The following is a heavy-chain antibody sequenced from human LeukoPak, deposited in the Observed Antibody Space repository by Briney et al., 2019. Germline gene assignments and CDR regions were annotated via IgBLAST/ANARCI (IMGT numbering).Heavy chain of an antibody. D-gene: IGHD2-21*01. Sequence: PSQTLSLTCTVSGGSISSDYYWTWIRQTPGKALEWIGYIYYSGRSYYNLSLKRRVTISVDTSKNQFSLKLGSVTAADTAFFFQAEGRIRYCGTGGCFGDFDPWGPGTLVTVSS. V-gene: IGHV4-30-4*01. CDR3: AEGRIRYCGTGGCFGDFDP. J-gene: IGHJ5*02. CDR1: GGSISSDYY. CDR2: IYYSGRS.